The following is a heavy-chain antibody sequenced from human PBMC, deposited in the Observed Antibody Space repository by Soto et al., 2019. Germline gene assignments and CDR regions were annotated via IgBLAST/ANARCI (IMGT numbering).Heavy chain of an antibody. CDR1: GFTFSSYS. CDR2: ISSSSSTI. Sequence: AGSLRLSCAASGFTFSSYSMNWVRQAPGKGLEWVSYISSSSSTIYYADSVKGRFTISRDNAKNSLYLQMNSLRDEDTAVYYCARVKKGWAYCGGDCYSGDAFDIWGQGTMVTVSS. V-gene: IGHV3-48*02. J-gene: IGHJ3*02. CDR3: ARVKKGWAYCGGDCYSGDAFDI. D-gene: IGHD2-21*02.